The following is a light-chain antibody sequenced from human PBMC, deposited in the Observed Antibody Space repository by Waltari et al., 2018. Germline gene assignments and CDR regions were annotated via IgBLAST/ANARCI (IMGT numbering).Light chain of an antibody. CDR2: DVS. CDR1: SSDVGAYNY. Sequence: QSALTQPASVSGSPGQSITISCTGTSSDVGAYNYVSWYQQHPGKAPKLMIYDVSNRPSGVSNRFSGSKSGNTASLPISWLQAEDDADYYCSSYISSSTLELFGGGTSLTIL. CDR3: SSYISSSTLEL. J-gene: IGLJ2*01. V-gene: IGLV2-14*03.